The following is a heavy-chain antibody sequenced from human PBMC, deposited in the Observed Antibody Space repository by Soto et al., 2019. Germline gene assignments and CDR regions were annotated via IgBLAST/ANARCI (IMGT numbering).Heavy chain of an antibody. J-gene: IGHJ6*02. D-gene: IGHD1-1*01. CDR2: ISGSGGSI. CDR1: GFTFSTYA. V-gene: IGHV3-23*01. CDR3: LKGYWKGDV. Sequence: EVQLLESGGGLVQPGGSLRLSCAASGFTFSTYAMNWVRQAPGNGLEWVSAISGSGGSIHYADSVKGRFTISRDNSKNTLDLQMNSLRDEDTAVYHCLKGYWKGDVWGQGTTVTVSS.